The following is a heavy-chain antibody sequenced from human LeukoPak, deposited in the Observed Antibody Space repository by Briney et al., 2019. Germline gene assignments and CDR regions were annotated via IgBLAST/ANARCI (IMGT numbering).Heavy chain of an antibody. V-gene: IGHV5-10-1*01. Sequence: GESLKISCKGSGYSFTSYWISWVRQMPGKGLEWMGRIDPSDSYTNYSPSFQGHVTISADKSISTAYLQWSSLKASDTAMYYCASRSGYCSVGSCVNWSDPWGQGTLVTVSS. D-gene: IGHD2-15*01. CDR1: GYSFTSYW. CDR2: IDPSDSYT. J-gene: IGHJ5*02. CDR3: ASRSGYCSVGSCVNWSDP.